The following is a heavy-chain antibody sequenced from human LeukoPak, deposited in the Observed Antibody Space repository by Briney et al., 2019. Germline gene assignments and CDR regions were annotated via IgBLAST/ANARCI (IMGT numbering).Heavy chain of an antibody. Sequence: SVKVSCKASGGTFSSYAISWVRQAPGQGLEWMGGIIPIFGTANYAQKFQGRVTITADESTSTAYMELSSLRSEDTAVYYCASITTIAVAGNFDYWGQGTLVTVSS. D-gene: IGHD6-19*01. J-gene: IGHJ4*02. V-gene: IGHV1-69*13. CDR1: GGTFSSYA. CDR2: IIPIFGTA. CDR3: ASITTIAVAGNFDY.